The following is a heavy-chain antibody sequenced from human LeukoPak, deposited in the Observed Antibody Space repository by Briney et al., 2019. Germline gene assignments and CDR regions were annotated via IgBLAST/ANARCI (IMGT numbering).Heavy chain of an antibody. D-gene: IGHD3-22*01. CDR2: INPSGGST. Sequence: VASVKVSCKASGYTLTSHYMHWVRQAPGQGLEWMGKINPSGGSTSYAQKFQGRVTMTRDTSTSTVYMELSSLRSVDTAVYYCARYVGYYYDYWGQGTLVTVSS. CDR1: GYTLTSHY. V-gene: IGHV1-46*01. J-gene: IGHJ4*02. CDR3: ARYVGYYYDY.